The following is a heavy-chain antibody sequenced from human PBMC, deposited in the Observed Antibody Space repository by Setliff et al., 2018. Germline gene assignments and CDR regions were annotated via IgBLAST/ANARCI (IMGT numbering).Heavy chain of an antibody. CDR3: ARLWISYESNTYFYPKYFDF. D-gene: IGHD3-22*01. V-gene: IGHV4-34*10. CDR1: GGSFSTYY. CDR2: INHSGGT. Sequence: PSETLSLTCAVYGGSFSTYYWIWIRQPPGKGLEWIGKINHSGGTNYNPSLNSRVAISVDTSENQFYLRLNSVTAADTAVYYCARLWISYESNTYFYPKYFDFWGQGTLVTVSS. J-gene: IGHJ4*02.